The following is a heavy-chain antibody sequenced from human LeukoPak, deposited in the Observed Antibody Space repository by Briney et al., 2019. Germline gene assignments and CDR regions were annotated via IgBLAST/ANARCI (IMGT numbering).Heavy chain of an antibody. CDR3: AKLSGGYCSGGSCWSDY. CDR2: ISGNGGSA. Sequence: GGSLRLTCAASGFTFSSYAMSWVRQAPGKGLELVSVISGNGGSAYYTDSVEGRFTISRDNSKNTLYLQMNSLRAEDTAIYYCAKLSGGYCSGGSCWSDYWGQGTLVTVSS. J-gene: IGHJ4*02. D-gene: IGHD2-15*01. CDR1: GFTFSSYA. V-gene: IGHV3-23*01.